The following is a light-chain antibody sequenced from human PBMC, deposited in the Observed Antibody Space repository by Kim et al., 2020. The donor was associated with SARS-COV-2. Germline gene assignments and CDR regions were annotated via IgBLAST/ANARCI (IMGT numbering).Light chain of an antibody. CDR2: SNN. CDR1: SSNIGSKT. Sequence: GQRVTISCSGSSSNIGSKTVNWYQQVPGSAPKRLIYSNNKRPSGVPDRFSGSKSGTSASLAISGLQSEDESDYYCATWDVSLNVWVFGGGTKLTVL. V-gene: IGLV1-44*01. J-gene: IGLJ3*02. CDR3: ATWDVSLNVWV.